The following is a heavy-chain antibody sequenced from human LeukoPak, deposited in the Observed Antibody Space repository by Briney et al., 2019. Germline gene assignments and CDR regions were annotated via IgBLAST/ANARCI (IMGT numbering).Heavy chain of an antibody. D-gene: IGHD2-21*02. J-gene: IGHJ4*02. Sequence: PGGSLRLSCAATGLTFSSHWMHWVRQAPGKGLVWVSRITNDGSSTTYADSVKGRFTISRDNAKNMLYLQVNSLRAEDTAVYYCARGGDTSLFDYWGQGTLVTVSS. CDR1: GLTFSSHW. V-gene: IGHV3-74*01. CDR3: ARGGDTSLFDY. CDR2: ITNDGSST.